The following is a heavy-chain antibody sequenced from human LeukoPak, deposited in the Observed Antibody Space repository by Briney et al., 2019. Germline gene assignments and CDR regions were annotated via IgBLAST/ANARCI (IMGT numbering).Heavy chain of an antibody. CDR1: GGSMTTHH. Sequence: SETLSLTCPLSGGSMTTHHWNWIRHPPGKGLEWIGYVFDSGRTKVNPSLKSRVTLSADTSKNQLSLRLSSVTAADTAMYYCTTIKRGDIFGYFDFWGQGILVTVSS. D-gene: IGHD5-18*01. CDR2: VFDSGRT. J-gene: IGHJ4*02. V-gene: IGHV4-59*11. CDR3: TTIKRGDIFGYFDF.